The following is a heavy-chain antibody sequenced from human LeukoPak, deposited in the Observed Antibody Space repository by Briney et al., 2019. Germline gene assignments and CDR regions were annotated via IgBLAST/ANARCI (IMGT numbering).Heavy chain of an antibody. D-gene: IGHD1-14*01. CDR3: ATDLYLRTGPTFDY. CDR2: FDPEDGET. V-gene: IGHV1-24*01. Sequence: GASVKVSCKVSGYTLTELSMHWVRQAPGKGLEWMGGFDPEDGETIYAQKFQGRVTMTEDTSTDTAYMELSSLRSEDTAVYYCATDLYLRTGPTFDYWGQGTLVTVSS. CDR1: GYTLTELS. J-gene: IGHJ4*02.